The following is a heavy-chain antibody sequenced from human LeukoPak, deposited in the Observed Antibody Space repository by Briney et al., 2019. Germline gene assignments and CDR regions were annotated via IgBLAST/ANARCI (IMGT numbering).Heavy chain of an antibody. D-gene: IGHD4-17*01. J-gene: IGHJ4*02. Sequence: PGRSLSLSCAASGFTFRSYGLHWVRQAPGKGLEWVALIRSDGSSKNYADSVKGRFTISRDASKNTVYLQMNSLRAEDTAVYSCAKWSGDYPSYYLDYWGQGTLVTVSS. CDR2: IRSDGSSK. V-gene: IGHV3-33*06. CDR1: GFTFRSYG. CDR3: AKWSGDYPSYYLDY.